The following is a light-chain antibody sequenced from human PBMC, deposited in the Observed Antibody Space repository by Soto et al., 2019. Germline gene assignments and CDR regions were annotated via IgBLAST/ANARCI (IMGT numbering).Light chain of an antibody. V-gene: IGKV1-33*01. CDR3: QQDDHPPYT. CDR1: QDIYKY. Sequence: DIQMTQSPSSLSAAVGDRVTFTCQASQDIYKYLNWYQQKPGKAPKLLIYDASNLERGVASRFRGSGSGTDCSLTVDSMQLEDTATYNCQQDDHPPYTFVEGTKPEIK. J-gene: IGKJ2*01. CDR2: DAS.